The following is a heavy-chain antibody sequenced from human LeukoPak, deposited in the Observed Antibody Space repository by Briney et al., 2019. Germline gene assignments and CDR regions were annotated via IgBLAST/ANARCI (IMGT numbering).Heavy chain of an antibody. CDR1: GFTFSNYA. CDR3: AKEGPLYYDIWSGSDFDY. CDR2: ISGSGGST. D-gene: IGHD3-3*01. V-gene: IGHV3-23*01. J-gene: IGHJ4*02. Sequence: GGSLRLSCAASGFTFSNYAMSWVRQTPGKGLEWVSGISGSGGSTYSADSVRGRFIISRDNSKSTLYLQMNSLRAEDAAVYYCAKEGPLYYDIWSGSDFDYWGQGTLVTVSS.